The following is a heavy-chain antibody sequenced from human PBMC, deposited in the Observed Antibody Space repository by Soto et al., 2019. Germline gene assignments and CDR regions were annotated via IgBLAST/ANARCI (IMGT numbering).Heavy chain of an antibody. Sequence: QVPLVQSGAEVKKPGASVKVSCKASGYTFTSYGISWVRQAPGQGLEWMGWISAYNGNTNYAQKLQGRVTMTTDTSTSTAYMELRSLRSDDTAVYYCARDRPYYDFWSGDLYYYYYGMDVWGQGTTVTVSS. CDR2: ISAYNGNT. CDR1: GYTFTSYG. CDR3: ARDRPYYDFWSGDLYYYYYGMDV. D-gene: IGHD3-3*01. J-gene: IGHJ6*02. V-gene: IGHV1-18*01.